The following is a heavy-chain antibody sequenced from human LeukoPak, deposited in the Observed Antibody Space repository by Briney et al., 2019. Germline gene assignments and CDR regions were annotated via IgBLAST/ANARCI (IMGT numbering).Heavy chain of an antibody. J-gene: IGHJ4*02. V-gene: IGHV4-34*01. CDR3: ARHSPGSRGVDY. D-gene: IGHD2-21*01. CDR1: GGSFSGYY. CDR2: IDHSGNT. Sequence: SETLSLTCAVHGGSFSGYYWIWIRQPPGKGLEWIGEIDHSGNTQYNPPLKSRVTISIDTSKNQFSLYLTSVTAADTAMYYCARHSPGSRGVDYWGQETLVTVSS.